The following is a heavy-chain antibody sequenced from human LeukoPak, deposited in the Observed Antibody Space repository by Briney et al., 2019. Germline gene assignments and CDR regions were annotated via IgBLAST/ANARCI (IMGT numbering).Heavy chain of an antibody. D-gene: IGHD1-1*01. V-gene: IGHV3-74*01. CDR3: ARNNWNSRTQRWFYFDY. J-gene: IGHJ4*02. CDR1: GFTFSTYW. Sequence: GGSLRLSCAASGFTFSTYWMHWVRQAPGKGLVWVSQINTDGNSTTYADSVKGRFTVSRDNAKNTLYLQMNSLRAEDTAVYYCARNNWNSRTQRWFYFDYWGQGTLVTVSS. CDR2: INTDGNST.